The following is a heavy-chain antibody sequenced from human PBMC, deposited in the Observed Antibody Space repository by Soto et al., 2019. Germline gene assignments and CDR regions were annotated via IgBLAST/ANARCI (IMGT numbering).Heavy chain of an antibody. J-gene: IGHJ6*02. CDR1: GYTFTSYG. Sequence: QVQLVQSGAEVKKPGASVKVSCKASGYTFTSYGISWVRQAPGQGLEWMGWISAYNGNTNYAQKLQGRVTMTTDTPPSAAYMERRGVGSGDRAVYYCARVYIGFGDLVVDGMDVWGQGTTVTVSS. CDR2: ISAYNGNT. V-gene: IGHV1-18*01. D-gene: IGHD3-10*01. CDR3: ARVYIGFGDLVVDGMDV.